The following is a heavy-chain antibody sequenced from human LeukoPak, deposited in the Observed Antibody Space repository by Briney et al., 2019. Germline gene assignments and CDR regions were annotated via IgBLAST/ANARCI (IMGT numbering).Heavy chain of an antibody. J-gene: IGHJ3*02. Sequence: GGSLRLSCAASGFTFSSYGMHWVRQAPGKGLEWVAVISYDGSNKYYADSVKGRVTISRDNSKNTLYLQMNSLRAEDTAVYYCAKDLGVPAATNAFDIWGQGTMVTVSS. D-gene: IGHD2-2*01. V-gene: IGHV3-30*18. CDR1: GFTFSSYG. CDR3: AKDLGVPAATNAFDI. CDR2: ISYDGSNK.